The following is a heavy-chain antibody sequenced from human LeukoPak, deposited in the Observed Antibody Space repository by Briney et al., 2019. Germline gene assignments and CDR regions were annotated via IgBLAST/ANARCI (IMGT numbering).Heavy chain of an antibody. D-gene: IGHD6-13*01. Sequence: GGSLRLSCAASGFTFSSYGMSWVRQAPGKGLEWVSAISGSGGSTYYADSVKGRFTISRDNSKNTLYLQMNSLRAEDTAVYYCAREGHMYSSSWFDAFDIWGQGTMVTVSS. V-gene: IGHV3-23*01. CDR2: ISGSGGST. CDR3: AREGHMYSSSWFDAFDI. J-gene: IGHJ3*02. CDR1: GFTFSSYG.